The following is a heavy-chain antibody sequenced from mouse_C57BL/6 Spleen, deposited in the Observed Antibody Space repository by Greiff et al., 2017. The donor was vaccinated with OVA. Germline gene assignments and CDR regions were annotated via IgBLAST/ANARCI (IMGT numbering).Heavy chain of an antibody. CDR1: GYTFTSYW. V-gene: IGHV1-72*01. D-gene: IGHD2-3*01. CDR2: IDPYSGGT. J-gene: IGHJ4*01. CDR3: SRDGYYYAMDY. Sequence: VQLQQPGAELVKPGASVKLSCKASGYTFTSYWMHWVKQRPGRGLEWIGRIDPYSGGTKYNEKFKSNATLTVDKPSSTAYLQLSSLTSEDSAVYDCSRDGYYYAMDYWGQGTSVTVSS.